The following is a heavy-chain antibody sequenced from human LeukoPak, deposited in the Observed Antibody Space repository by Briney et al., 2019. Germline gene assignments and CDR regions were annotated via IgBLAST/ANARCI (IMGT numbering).Heavy chain of an antibody. J-gene: IGHJ4*02. CDR3: ATITGTTDFVY. CDR2: IYSGGST. D-gene: IGHD1-20*01. V-gene: IGHV3-66*01. CDR1: GFTVSSNY. Sequence: GGSLRLSCAASGFTVSSNYMSWVRQAPGKGLEWVAVIYSGGSTYYADSVKGRFTISRDNSKNTLYLQMNSLRAEDTAVYYCATITGTTDFVYWGQETLVTVSS.